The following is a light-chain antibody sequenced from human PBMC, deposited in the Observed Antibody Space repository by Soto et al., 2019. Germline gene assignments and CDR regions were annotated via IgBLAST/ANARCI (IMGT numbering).Light chain of an antibody. V-gene: IGKV3-20*01. J-gene: IGKJ5*01. CDR2: GAS. Sequence: EIVLTQSPDTLSLSPGETATLSCRASQTVIHNHLAWHQQKPGQTPRLLVYGASSRATGIPDRFSGSGSGTDLTITISRLEPEDFEVYDCQQHGTSPITFGQGTRLEIK. CDR1: QTVIHNH. CDR3: QQHGTSPIT.